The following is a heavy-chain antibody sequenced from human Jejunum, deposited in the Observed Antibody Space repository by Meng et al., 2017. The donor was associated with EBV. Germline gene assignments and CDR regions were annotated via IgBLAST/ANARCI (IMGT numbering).Heavy chain of an antibody. D-gene: IGHD2/OR15-2a*01. V-gene: IGHV1-3*04. Sequence: HVQVLQSGSKVKMPGASVIVSCKSSVYMFISSARQCVRHAPGQRLEWIGWINIGNGNTKYSQKFHGRLTISRDTSANTAYLELSSLTSEDTAIYYCATGDDYGNSNFDYWGQGTLVTVSS. CDR2: INIGNGNT. CDR1: VYMFISSA. CDR3: ATGDDYGNSNFDY. J-gene: IGHJ4*02.